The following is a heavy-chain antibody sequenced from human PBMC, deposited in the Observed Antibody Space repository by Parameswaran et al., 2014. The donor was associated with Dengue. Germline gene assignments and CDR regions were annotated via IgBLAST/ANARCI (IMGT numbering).Heavy chain of an antibody. Sequence: WIRQSPSRGLEWLGRTYYESKWHTAYAVPVRGRITINPDTSKNQVSLQLNSVTPEDTAVYYCARVPGGYCSITSCYRDAFDIWGQGTMVTVSS. D-gene: IGHD2-2*01. CDR3: ARVPGGYCSITSCYRDAFDI. J-gene: IGHJ3*02. V-gene: IGHV6-1*01. CDR2: TYYESKWHT.